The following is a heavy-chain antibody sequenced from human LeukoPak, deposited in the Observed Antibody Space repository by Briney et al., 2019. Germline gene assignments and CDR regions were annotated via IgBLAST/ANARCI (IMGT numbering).Heavy chain of an antibody. CDR3: ARDASLSSTAVTRGSFFDY. Sequence: GGSLRLSCAASGFAYNAYAMHWARQGPGKGLEWVAVISYDGSDKHYADSVKGRFTISRDDSSNTLYLQMNSLRADDTAVYYCARDASLSSTAVTRGSFFDYWGPGNLVTVSS. D-gene: IGHD1-26*01. J-gene: IGHJ4*02. CDR1: GFAYNAYA. CDR2: ISYDGSDK. V-gene: IGHV3-30*04.